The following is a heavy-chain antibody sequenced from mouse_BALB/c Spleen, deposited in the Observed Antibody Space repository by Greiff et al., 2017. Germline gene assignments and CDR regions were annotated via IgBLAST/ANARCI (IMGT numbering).Heavy chain of an antibody. D-gene: IGHD1-2*01. Sequence: EVQLVESGGGLVKPGGSLKLSCAASGFTFSSYAMSWVRQTPEKRLEWVATISSGGSYTYYPDSVKGRFTISRDNAKNTLYLQMSSLRSEDTAMYYCARDITTAFYAMDYWGQGTSVTVSS. J-gene: IGHJ4*01. CDR2: ISSGGSYT. CDR3: ARDITTAFYAMDY. CDR1: GFTFSSYA. V-gene: IGHV5-9-3*01.